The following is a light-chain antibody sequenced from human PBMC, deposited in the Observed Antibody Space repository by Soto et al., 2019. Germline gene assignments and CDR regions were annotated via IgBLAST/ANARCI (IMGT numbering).Light chain of an antibody. CDR1: QGISSY. Sequence: DIQMTQSPSSLSASVGDRVTITCRASQGISSYLNWYQQRPGKPPNLLIYAASSLLSGVPSRFSGSGVGTDFTLTISSLQPEDFATYYCQQTYSAPRTFGPGTRVDIK. J-gene: IGKJ3*01. CDR3: QQTYSAPRT. CDR2: AAS. V-gene: IGKV1-39*01.